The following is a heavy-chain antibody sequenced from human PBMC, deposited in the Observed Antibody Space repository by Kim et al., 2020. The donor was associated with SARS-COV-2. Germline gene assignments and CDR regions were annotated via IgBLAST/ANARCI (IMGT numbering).Heavy chain of an antibody. D-gene: IGHD3-3*01. CDR1: GGSISSSSYY. V-gene: IGHV4-39*01. CDR3: ARQTYYDFWSGPPPNCFDY. Sequence: SETLSLTCTVSGGSISSSSYYWGWIRQPPGKGLEWIGSIYYSGSTYYNPSLKSRVTISVDTSKNQFSLKLSSVTVADTAVYYCARQTYYDFWSGPPPNCFDYWGQGTLVTVSS. J-gene: IGHJ4*02. CDR2: IYYSGST.